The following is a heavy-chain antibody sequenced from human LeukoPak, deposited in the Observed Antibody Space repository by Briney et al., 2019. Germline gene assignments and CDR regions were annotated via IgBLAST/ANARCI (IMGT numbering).Heavy chain of an antibody. J-gene: IGHJ4*02. CDR2: IKQDGSEK. Sequence: GGSLRLSCAASGFTLSKHWMTWVRQAPGKGLECVAIIKQDGSEKYYVNSVKGRFTVSRDNAKNSLYLQMNSLRVEDTAVYYCGREWAVDFWGQGTLVTVSS. V-gene: IGHV3-7*01. CDR1: GFTLSKHW. CDR3: GREWAVDF.